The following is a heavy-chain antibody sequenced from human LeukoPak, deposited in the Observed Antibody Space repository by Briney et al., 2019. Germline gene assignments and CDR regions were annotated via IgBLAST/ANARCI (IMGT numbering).Heavy chain of an antibody. CDR2: INHSGST. CDR1: GGSFSGYY. V-gene: IGHV4-34*01. CDR3: ARVYHYDSSGYHFEY. J-gene: IGHJ4*02. D-gene: IGHD3-22*01. Sequence: SETLSLTCAVYGGSFSGYYWSWIRQPPGKRLEWIGEINHSGSTNYNPSLKSRVTISVDTSKNQFSLKLSSVTAADTAVYYCARVYHYDSSGYHFEYWGQGTLVTVSS.